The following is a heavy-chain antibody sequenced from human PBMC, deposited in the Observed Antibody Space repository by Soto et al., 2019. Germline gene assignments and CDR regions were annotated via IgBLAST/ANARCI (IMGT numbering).Heavy chain of an antibody. CDR3: ARDYGAGSYGIDY. J-gene: IGHJ4*02. Sequence: SETLSLTCTVSGASINTYYWAWIRQPPGKGLEWIGYIHNSGTTDYNPSLKSRVTMSVDTSKSQFSLKLSSVTAADTAVYYCARDYGAGSYGIDYWGKGTLVTVSS. CDR2: IHNSGTT. CDR1: GASINTYY. D-gene: IGHD3-10*01. V-gene: IGHV4-59*01.